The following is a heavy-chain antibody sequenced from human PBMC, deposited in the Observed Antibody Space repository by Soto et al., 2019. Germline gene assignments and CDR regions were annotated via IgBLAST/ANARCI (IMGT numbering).Heavy chain of an antibody. Sequence: PGGSLRLSCAASGFTFSSYSMNWVRQAPGKGLEWVSSSSSSSSYIYYADSVKGRFTISRDNAKNSLYLQMNSLRAEDTAVYYCARAQRGVTWYYGMDVWGQGTTVTVSS. CDR2: SSSSSSYI. CDR3: ARAQRGVTWYYGMDV. CDR1: GFTFSSYS. V-gene: IGHV3-21*01. J-gene: IGHJ6*02. D-gene: IGHD3-16*01.